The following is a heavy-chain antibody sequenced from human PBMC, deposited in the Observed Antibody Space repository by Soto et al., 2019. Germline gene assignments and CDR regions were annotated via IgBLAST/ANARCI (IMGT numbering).Heavy chain of an antibody. CDR3: AKDRWGDFGDLNLPGY. V-gene: IGHV3-30*18. Sequence: QVLLVESGGAVFQPGSSRRISFQVSGFTFSSLGMTWVAQAPGKGREWVAVISDDGGPKHYADSVKGRFTISRDNSNNTLYLQMDSLGPEDTAVYYCAKDRWGDFGDLNLPGYWGQGTLVTVSS. CDR2: ISDDGGPK. D-gene: IGHD4-17*01. CDR1: GFTFSSLG. J-gene: IGHJ4*02.